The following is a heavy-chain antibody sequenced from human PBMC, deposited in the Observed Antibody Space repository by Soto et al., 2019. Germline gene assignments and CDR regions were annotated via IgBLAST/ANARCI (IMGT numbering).Heavy chain of an antibody. Sequence: SETLSLTCTVSGGFVRSGTYYWTWIRQPPGKGLEWVGNVYSRGSTNYNPSLKSRVAISLDTSKNQFSLELTSVTAADTAVYYCAREDDAFDIWGQGTMVTVSS. CDR3: AREDDAFDI. CDR1: GGFVRSGTYY. V-gene: IGHV4-61*01. CDR2: VYSRGST. J-gene: IGHJ3*02.